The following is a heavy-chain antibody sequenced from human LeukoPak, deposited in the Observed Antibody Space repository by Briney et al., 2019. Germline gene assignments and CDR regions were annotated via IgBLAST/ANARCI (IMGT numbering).Heavy chain of an antibody. Sequence: SETLSLTCTVSGGSISSYYWSWIRQTPGKGLEWIGYIYYSGSTNYNPSLKGRVTMSVDTSKNQFSLKLSSVTTADTAVYYCASMTRPYYFDYWGQGTLVTVSS. CDR2: IYYSGST. CDR3: ASMTRPYYFDY. D-gene: IGHD3-16*01. J-gene: IGHJ4*02. CDR1: GGSISSYY. V-gene: IGHV4-59*01.